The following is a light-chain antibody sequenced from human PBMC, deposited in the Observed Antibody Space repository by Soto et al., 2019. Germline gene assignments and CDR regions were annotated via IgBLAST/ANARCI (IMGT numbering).Light chain of an antibody. CDR2: GAS. J-gene: IGKJ3*01. Sequence: MTQSPATLSVSPGERATLSCRASQSVGSSYLAWYQQKPGQAPRLLIYGASSRATGIPDRFSGSGSGTDFTLTISRLEPEDFAVYYCQQYGSSRFTFGPGTKVDIK. CDR3: QQYGSSRFT. CDR1: QSVGSSY. V-gene: IGKV3-20*01.